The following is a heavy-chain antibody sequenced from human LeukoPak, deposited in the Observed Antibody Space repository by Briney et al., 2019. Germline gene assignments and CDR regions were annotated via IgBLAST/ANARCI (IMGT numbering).Heavy chain of an antibody. D-gene: IGHD3-22*01. CDR2: ISYDGSNK. CDR3: ARPNYYDSSGYADY. Sequence: GGSLRLSCAASGFTFSSYAMYWVRQAPGKGLEWVAVISYDGSNKYYADSVKGRFTISRDNSKNTLYLQMNSLRAEDTAVYYCARPNYYDSSGYADYWGQGTLVTVSS. J-gene: IGHJ4*02. CDR1: GFTFSSYA. V-gene: IGHV3-30-3*01.